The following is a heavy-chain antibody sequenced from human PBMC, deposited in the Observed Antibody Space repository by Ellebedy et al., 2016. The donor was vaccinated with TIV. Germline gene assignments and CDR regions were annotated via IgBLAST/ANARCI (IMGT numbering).Heavy chain of an antibody. V-gene: IGHV3-30*02. CDR3: AKDGNGEGWLDP. Sequence: GESLKISCAASGFKFNFYAMHWVRQAPGKGLEWVAFIWHDGSHTSHADSVKGRFTISRDNSDNKMYLQLNNLRAEDTAVYYCAKDGNGEGWLDPWGQGTLVIVSS. D-gene: IGHD4-17*01. CDR2: IWHDGSHT. CDR1: GFKFNFYA. J-gene: IGHJ5*02.